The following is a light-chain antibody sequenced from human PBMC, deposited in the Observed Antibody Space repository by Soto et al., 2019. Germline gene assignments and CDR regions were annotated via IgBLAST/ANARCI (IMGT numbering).Light chain of an antibody. CDR2: NAP. CDR1: QTVSTY. V-gene: IGKV3-11*01. J-gene: IGKJ3*01. Sequence: EIVLTQSPATLSLSPGERATLSCRASQTVSTYLAWYQHKPGQAPKLLIYNAPNRAAGIPARFSGSGSATDFTLTISSLEPEDFAVYYCQQRSHWPFTFGPGTKVDVK. CDR3: QQRSHWPFT.